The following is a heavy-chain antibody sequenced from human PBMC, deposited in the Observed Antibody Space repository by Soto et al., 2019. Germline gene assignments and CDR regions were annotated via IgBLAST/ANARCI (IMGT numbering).Heavy chain of an antibody. CDR2: IHSDGSST. D-gene: IGHD1-26*01. CDR1: GFTFSYYW. V-gene: IGHV3-74*01. CDR3: AGGDRGACDL. J-gene: IGHJ3*01. Sequence: EVQLVESGGGLVQPGESLRLSCAASGFTFSYYWMHWVRQAPGKGLVWVSRIHSDGSSTTYADYVKGRISISRDNARNTVYRQMSSLRAEDTAVYYCAGGDRGACDLWGQGTVLTVSS.